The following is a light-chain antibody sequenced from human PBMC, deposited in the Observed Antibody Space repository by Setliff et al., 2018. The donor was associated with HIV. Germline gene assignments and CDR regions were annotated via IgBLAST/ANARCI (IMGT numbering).Light chain of an antibody. CDR1: SSDVGGSNY. CDR2: EVS. CDR3: SSYAGSNNPYV. Sequence: QSVLTQPASVSGSPGQSITISCTGTSSDVGGSNYVSWYQQHPGKAPKLMIYEVSKRPSGVPDRFSGSKSGNTASLTVSGLQAEDEADYYCSSYAGSNNPYVFGTGTKGTVL. V-gene: IGLV2-8*01. J-gene: IGLJ1*01.